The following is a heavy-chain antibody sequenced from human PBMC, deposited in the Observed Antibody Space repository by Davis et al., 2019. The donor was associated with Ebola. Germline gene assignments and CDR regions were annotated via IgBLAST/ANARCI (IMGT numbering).Heavy chain of an antibody. V-gene: IGHV1-69*13. Sequence: SVKVSCKASGGTFSSYAISWVRQAPGQGLEWMGGIIPIFGSANYAQKFQGRVTITADESTSTAYMELSSLRSEDTAVYYCARDPLEYCSSTSCSQLDYWGQGTLVTVSS. J-gene: IGHJ4*02. CDR1: GGTFSSYA. CDR2: IIPIFGSA. D-gene: IGHD2-2*01. CDR3: ARDPLEYCSSTSCSQLDY.